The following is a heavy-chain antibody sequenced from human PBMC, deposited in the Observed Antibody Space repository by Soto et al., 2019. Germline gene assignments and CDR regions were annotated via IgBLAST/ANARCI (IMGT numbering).Heavy chain of an antibody. CDR1: GYSFTSYW. D-gene: IGHD2-15*01. CDR2: IDPSDSYT. CDR3: ARDHDYGGSSEAYDV. V-gene: IGHV5-10-1*01. J-gene: IGHJ3*01. Sequence: GESLKISCKGSGYSFTSYWISWVRQMPGKGLEWMGRIDPSDSYTNYSPSFQGHVTISADKSISTAYLQWSSLKASDTAMYYCARDHDYGGSSEAYDVWGQGTMVPVSS.